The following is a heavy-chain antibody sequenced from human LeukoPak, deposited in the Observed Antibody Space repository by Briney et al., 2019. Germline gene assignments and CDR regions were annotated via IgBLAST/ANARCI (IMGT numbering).Heavy chain of an antibody. V-gene: IGHV3-74*01. D-gene: IGHD3-3*01. J-gene: IGHJ4*02. CDR1: GFTFSRYW. Sequence: GGSLRLSCAASGFTFSRYWMHWVRQAPGKGLVWVSRINSDGSYTSYADSVKGRFTISRDNSKNTLYLQMNSLRAEDTAVYYCAKGAYYDFWSGYKTTNNFDYWGQGTLVTVSS. CDR2: INSDGSYT. CDR3: AKGAYYDFWSGYKTTNNFDY.